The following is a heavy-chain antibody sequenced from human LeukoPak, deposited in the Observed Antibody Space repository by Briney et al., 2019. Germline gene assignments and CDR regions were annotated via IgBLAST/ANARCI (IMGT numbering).Heavy chain of an antibody. J-gene: IGHJ1*01. D-gene: IGHD6-19*01. CDR2: IRYDGSNK. V-gene: IGHV3-30*02. CDR3: AKGTSSGGWPRVQH. CDR1: GFTFSSYG. Sequence: PGGPLRLSGAASGFTFSSYGVHWVRQAPGKGLEWVAFIRYDGSNKYYADSVKGRFTISRDNSKNTLYLQMNSLRAEDTAVYYCAKGTSSGGWPRVQHWGQVTLVTVSS.